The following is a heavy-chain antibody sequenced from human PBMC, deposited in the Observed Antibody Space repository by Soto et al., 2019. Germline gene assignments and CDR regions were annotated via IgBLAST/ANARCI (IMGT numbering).Heavy chain of an antibody. CDR3: ARAGIVVVPAARGYYYYGMDV. CDR1: GGSISSYY. J-gene: IGHJ6*02. Sequence: SETLSLTCTVSGGSISSYYWSWIRQPPGKGLEWIGYIYYSGSTNYNPSLKSRVTISVDTSKNQFSLKLSSVTAADTAVYYCARAGIVVVPAARGYYYYGMDVWGQGTTVTVSS. V-gene: IGHV4-59*01. CDR2: IYYSGST. D-gene: IGHD2-2*01.